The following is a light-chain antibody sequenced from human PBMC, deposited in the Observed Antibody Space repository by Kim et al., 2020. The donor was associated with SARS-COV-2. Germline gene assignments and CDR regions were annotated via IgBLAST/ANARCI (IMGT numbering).Light chain of an antibody. V-gene: IGLV4-69*01. CDR1: SGYSSYA. CDR2: LNSDGSH. J-gene: IGLJ3*02. Sequence: ASVKLTCTLSSGYSSYAIAWHQQQPEKSPRYLMKLNSDGSHSKGDGIPDRFSGSSSGAERYLTISSLQSEDEADYYCQTWGTGIRVFGGGTKLTVL. CDR3: QTWGTGIRV.